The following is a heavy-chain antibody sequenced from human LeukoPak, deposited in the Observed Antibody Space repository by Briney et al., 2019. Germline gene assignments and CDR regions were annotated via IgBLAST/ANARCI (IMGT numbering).Heavy chain of an antibody. D-gene: IGHD2-21*02. V-gene: IGHV3-48*01. J-gene: IGHJ3*02. CDR2: ISSSSSTI. CDR3: ARARWPNGSYCGGDCLDAFDI. CDR1: GFTFSSYS. Sequence: PGGSLRLSCAASGFTFSSYSMNWVRQAPGKGLEWVSYISSSSSTIYYADSVKGRFTISRDNAKNSLYLQMNSLRAEDTAVYYCARARWPNGSYCGGDCLDAFDIWGQGTMVTVSS.